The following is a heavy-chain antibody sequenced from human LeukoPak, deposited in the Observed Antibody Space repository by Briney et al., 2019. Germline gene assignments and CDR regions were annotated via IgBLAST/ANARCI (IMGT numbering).Heavy chain of an antibody. CDR3: AKERTQTTSFDY. Sequence: GGSLRLSCAASGFTFSTYPMNWVRQAPGKGLEWVSTISGSGGSTYYADSVKGRFTISRDNSRNTLYLQMNRLRADDTAIYYCAKERTQTTSFDYWGQGTLVTVSS. CDR1: GFTFSTYP. J-gene: IGHJ4*02. V-gene: IGHV3-23*01. D-gene: IGHD2/OR15-2a*01. CDR2: ISGSGGST.